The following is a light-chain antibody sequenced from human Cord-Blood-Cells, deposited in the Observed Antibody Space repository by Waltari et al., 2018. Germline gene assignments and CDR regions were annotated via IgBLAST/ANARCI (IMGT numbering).Light chain of an antibody. CDR1: QSVSSSY. CDR3: QQYGSSPPIT. CDR2: GAS. Sequence: EIVLTPSPGTLSLSPGERATLSCRASQSVSSSYLAWYQQKPGQAPRLLIYGASSRATGVPDRCSGSGAGTDVTLTISRLQPDDFAVYYCQQYGSSPPITFGPGTKVDIK. J-gene: IGKJ3*01. V-gene: IGKV3-20*01.